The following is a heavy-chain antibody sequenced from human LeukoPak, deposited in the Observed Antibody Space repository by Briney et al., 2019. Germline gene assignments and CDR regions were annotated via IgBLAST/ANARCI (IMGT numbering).Heavy chain of an antibody. V-gene: IGHV3-21*01. CDR3: ARSPIAVAGRVWYFDY. CDR1: GFTFSSYS. Sequence: GGSLRLSCAASGFTFSSYSTNWVRQAPGKGLEWVSSISSSSSYIYYADSVKGRFTISRDNAKNSLYLQMNSLRAEDTAVYYCARSPIAVAGRVWYFDYWGQGTLVTVSS. CDR2: ISSSSSYI. D-gene: IGHD6-19*01. J-gene: IGHJ4*02.